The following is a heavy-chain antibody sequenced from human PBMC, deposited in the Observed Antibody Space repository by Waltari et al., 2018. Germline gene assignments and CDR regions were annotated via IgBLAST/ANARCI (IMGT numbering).Heavy chain of an antibody. CDR1: GCSISNHW. J-gene: IGHJ3*01. CDR3: ATFNSRDAFDV. Sequence: EVQLVESGGGLVQPEGSLRRSCADSGCSISNHWMSWVCQDPGKGREWVGRIKNKIDGGTTNYAAPVKGRFTISRDDSKNMLYLQMNSLKTEDTAVYYCATFNSRDAFDVWGQGTMVTVSS. CDR2: IKNKIDGGTT. V-gene: IGHV3-15*01.